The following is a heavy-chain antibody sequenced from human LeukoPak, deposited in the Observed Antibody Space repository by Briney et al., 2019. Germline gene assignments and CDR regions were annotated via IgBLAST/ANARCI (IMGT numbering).Heavy chain of an antibody. Sequence: PGGSLRLSCAASGFTFSSYWMSWVRQSPGKGLEWVANIKHDGGEKYYADSVKGRFTIPRDNAKNSLYLQMNSLRAEDTAIYYCASAPGLGYWGQGTLVTVSS. J-gene: IGHJ4*02. CDR1: GFTFSSYW. D-gene: IGHD3-16*01. CDR3: ASAPGLGY. CDR2: IKHDGGEK. V-gene: IGHV3-7*01.